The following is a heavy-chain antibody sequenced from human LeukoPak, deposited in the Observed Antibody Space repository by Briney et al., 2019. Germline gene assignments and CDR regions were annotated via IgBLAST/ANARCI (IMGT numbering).Heavy chain of an antibody. CDR2: ISGSGDKT. Sequence: PGGSLRLSCAASGFTFSDYAMTWVRQAPGEGLEWVSSISGSGDKTYYGDSMKGRLTISRDNVKNTVFLQMNSLRADDTALYYCAKAQAGTYDYWGQGTLVTVSS. J-gene: IGHJ4*02. D-gene: IGHD6-19*01. V-gene: IGHV3-23*01. CDR3: AKAQAGTYDY. CDR1: GFTFSDYA.